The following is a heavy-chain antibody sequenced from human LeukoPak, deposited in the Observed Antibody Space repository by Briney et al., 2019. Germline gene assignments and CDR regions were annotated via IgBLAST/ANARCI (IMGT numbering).Heavy chain of an antibody. CDR3: ARPDYYDSSPDD. CDR1: GGSISSSSYY. J-gene: IGHJ4*02. D-gene: IGHD3-3*01. CDR2: IYYSGST. Sequence: PSETLSLTCTVSGGSISSSSYYWGWIRQPPGKGLEWIGSIYYSGSTYYNPSLKSRVTISVDTSKNQFSLKLSSVTAADTAVYYCARPDYYDSSPDDWGQGTLVTVSS. V-gene: IGHV4-39*01.